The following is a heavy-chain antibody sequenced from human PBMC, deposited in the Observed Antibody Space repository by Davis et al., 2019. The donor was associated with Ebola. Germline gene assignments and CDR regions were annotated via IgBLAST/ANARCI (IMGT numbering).Heavy chain of an antibody. CDR3: ARDQMKWELLGYIDY. V-gene: IGHV3-30*14. J-gene: IGHJ4*02. CDR1: GFTFSSYA. Sequence: GESLKISCAASGFTFSSYAMHWVRQAPGKGLEWVAVISYDGSNKYYADSVKGRFTISRDNSKNTLYLQMGSLRAEDMAVYYCARDQMKWELLGYIDYWGQGTLVTVSS. CDR2: ISYDGSNK. D-gene: IGHD1-26*01.